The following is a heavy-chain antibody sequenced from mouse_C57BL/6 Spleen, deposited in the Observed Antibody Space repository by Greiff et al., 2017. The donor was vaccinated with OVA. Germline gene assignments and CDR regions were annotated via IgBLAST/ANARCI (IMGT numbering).Heavy chain of an antibody. J-gene: IGHJ1*03. D-gene: IGHD2-4*01. V-gene: IGHV1-64*01. CDR1: GYTFTSYW. CDR3: ARSAIYYDYDGYFDV. Sequence: QVQLKQPGAELVKPGASVKLSCKASGYTFTSYWMHWVKQRPGQGLEWIGMIHPNSGSTNYNEKFKSKATLTVDKSSSTAYMQLSSLTSEDSAVYYCARSAIYYDYDGYFDVWGTGTTVTVSS. CDR2: IHPNSGST.